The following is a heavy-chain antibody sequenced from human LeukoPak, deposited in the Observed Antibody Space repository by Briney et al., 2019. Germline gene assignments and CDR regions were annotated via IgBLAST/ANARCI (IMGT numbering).Heavy chain of an antibody. J-gene: IGHJ5*01. CDR2: MNPNSGNT. V-gene: IGHV1-8*01. CDR1: GYTFTSYD. D-gene: IGHD1-7*01. Sequence: ASVKVSCKASGYTFTSYDINWVRQATGQGLEWMGWMNPNSGNTGYAQKFQGRVTMTRNTSISTAYMEPSSLRSEDTAVYYCARGRGDWNYEGVWFDSWGQGTLVTVSS. CDR3: ARGRGDWNYEGVWFDS.